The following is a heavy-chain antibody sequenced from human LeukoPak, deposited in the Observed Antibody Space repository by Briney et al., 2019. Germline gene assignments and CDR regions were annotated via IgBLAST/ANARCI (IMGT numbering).Heavy chain of an antibody. CDR2: IYYSGST. CDR1: GGSISSGGYY. J-gene: IGHJ5*02. CDR3: ARGQGITMVRGVTKSDNWFDP. D-gene: IGHD3-10*01. Sequence: PSETLTLTCTVSGGSISSGGYYWSWIRQHPGKGLEWIGYIYYSGSTYYNPSLKSRVTISVDTSKNQFSLKLSSVTAADTAVYYCARGQGITMVRGVTKSDNWFDPWGQGTLVTVSS. V-gene: IGHV4-31*03.